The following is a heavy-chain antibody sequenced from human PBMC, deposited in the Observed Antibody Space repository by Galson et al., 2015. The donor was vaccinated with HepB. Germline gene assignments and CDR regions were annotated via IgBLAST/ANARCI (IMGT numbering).Heavy chain of an antibody. J-gene: IGHJ3*01. CDR1: GFTFSGYA. CDR3: AKDPPRGFINGGRAFDV. V-gene: IGHV3-23*01. CDR2: ISGRGDKT. Sequence: SLRLSCAASGFTFSGYAMSWVRQVPGKGPEWVSSISGRGDKTYYVDSVKGRFTISRDNSRSTLYLQMTSLRAEDTAIYYCAKDPPRGFINGGRAFDVWGQGTMIAVSS. D-gene: IGHD3-10*01.